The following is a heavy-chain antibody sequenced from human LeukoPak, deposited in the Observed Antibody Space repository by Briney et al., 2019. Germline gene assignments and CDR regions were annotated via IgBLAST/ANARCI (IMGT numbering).Heavy chain of an antibody. CDR2: IRYDGSYT. CDR3: AKERAYGSGSYGFDY. CDR1: GFTFSNYG. V-gene: IGHV3-30*02. D-gene: IGHD3-10*01. J-gene: IGHJ4*02. Sequence: GGSLRLSCAASGFTFSNYGMHWVRQAAGKGLEWVAFIRYDGSYTFYADSVKGRFAISRDNSQNMLYLQMNSLRPEDTSVYYCAKERAYGSGSYGFDYWGQGTLVTVPS.